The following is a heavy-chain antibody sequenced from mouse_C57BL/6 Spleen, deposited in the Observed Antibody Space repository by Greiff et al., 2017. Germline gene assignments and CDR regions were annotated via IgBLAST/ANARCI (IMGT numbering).Heavy chain of an antibody. Sequence: QVQLQQPGAELVMPGASVKLSCKASGYTFTSYWMHWVKQRPGQGLEWIGEIDPSDSYTNYNQKFKGKSTLTVDKSSSTAYMQLSSLTSEDSAVYYCARPSYYGSSDWYFDVWGTGTTVTVSS. CDR3: ARPSYYGSSDWYFDV. D-gene: IGHD1-1*01. CDR2: IDPSDSYT. J-gene: IGHJ1*03. CDR1: GYTFTSYW. V-gene: IGHV1-69*01.